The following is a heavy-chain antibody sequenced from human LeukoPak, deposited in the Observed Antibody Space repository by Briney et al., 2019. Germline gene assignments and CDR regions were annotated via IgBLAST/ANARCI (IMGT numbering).Heavy chain of an antibody. CDR2: IYYSGST. D-gene: IGHD3-9*01. V-gene: IGHV4-61*01. CDR3: ARGFEDSPYYFDY. J-gene: IGHJ4*02. CDR1: GGSISSGSYY. Sequence: PSETLSLTCTVSGGSISSGSYYWSWIRQPPGKGLEWIGYIYYSGSTNYNPSLKSRVTISVDTSKNQFSLKLSSVTAADTAVYYCARGFEDSPYYFDYWGQGTLVTVSS.